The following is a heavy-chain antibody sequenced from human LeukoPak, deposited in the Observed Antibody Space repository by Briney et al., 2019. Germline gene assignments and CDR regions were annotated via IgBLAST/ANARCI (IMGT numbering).Heavy chain of an antibody. V-gene: IGHV1-69*06. D-gene: IGHD5-12*01. J-gene: IGHJ4*02. Sequence: TVKVSCKASGGTFSSYAISWVRQAPGQGLEWMGGIIPIFGTANYAQKFQGRVTITADKSTSTAYMELSSLRSEDTAVYYCARDDGRGYSGYDYFLDYWGQGTLVTVSS. CDR1: GGTFSSYA. CDR3: ARDDGRGYSGYDYFLDY. CDR2: IIPIFGTA.